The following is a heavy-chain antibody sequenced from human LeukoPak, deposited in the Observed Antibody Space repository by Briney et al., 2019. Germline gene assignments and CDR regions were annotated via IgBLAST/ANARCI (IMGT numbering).Heavy chain of an antibody. J-gene: IGHJ4*02. D-gene: IGHD6-13*01. V-gene: IGHV1-69*01. CDR2: IIPIFGTA. Sequence: GSSVKVSCKASVGTFSSYAISWVRQAPGQGLERMGGIIPIFGTANYAQKFQSRVTITADESTSTAYMELSSLRSEDTAVYYCARGLTYSSSWYSGMNPLIWGQGTLVTVSS. CDR1: VGTFSSYA. CDR3: ARGLTYSSSWYSGMNPLI.